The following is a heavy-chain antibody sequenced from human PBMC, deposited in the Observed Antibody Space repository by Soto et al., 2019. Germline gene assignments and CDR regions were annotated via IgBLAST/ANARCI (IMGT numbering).Heavy chain of an antibody. D-gene: IGHD6-19*01. CDR3: VAGSGWYGPLVY. V-gene: IGHV4-59*01. CDR2: IYYSGRT. Sequence: QVQLQESGPGLVKPSETLSLTCTVSGGSISSYYWSWIRQPPGKGLEWIGYIYYSGRTNYNPSLKSRVTISVDTSTNQFSLKLRSVTAADTAVYYCVAGSGWYGPLVYWGQGTLVTVSS. J-gene: IGHJ4*02. CDR1: GGSISSYY.